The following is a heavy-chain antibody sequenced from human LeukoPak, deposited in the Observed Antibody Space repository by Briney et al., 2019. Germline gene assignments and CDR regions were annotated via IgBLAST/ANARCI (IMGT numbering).Heavy chain of an antibody. J-gene: IGHJ5*02. CDR3: ARTGYGDQDYWFDP. V-gene: IGHV3-33*01. CDR1: GLTFSSHG. CDR2: RWYDASNK. D-gene: IGHD4-17*01. Sequence: PGRSLRLSCATSGLTFSSHGMHWVRQTPGQGLEWVAVRWYDASNKYYADSVKGRFTISRDNSKNTVYLQMNSLRVEDTALYYCARTGYGDQDYWFDPWGQGTLVTVSS.